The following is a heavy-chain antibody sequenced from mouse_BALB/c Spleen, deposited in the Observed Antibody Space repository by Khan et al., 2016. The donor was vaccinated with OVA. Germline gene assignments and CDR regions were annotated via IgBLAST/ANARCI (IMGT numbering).Heavy chain of an antibody. J-gene: IGHJ2*03. D-gene: IGHD1-3*01. Sequence: EVELVESGGGLVKPAGSLNLSCAASGFTFSDYYMYWVRQPPEKRLEWVATNSDGGSYTYYPDCVKGRLSISRDNAKNNLCQQRSSLNSEDTAMDFCARGDNGSFDYWGQGTSLTVYS. CDR3: ARGDNGSFDY. CDR1: GFTFSDYY. V-gene: IGHV5-4*02. CDR2: NSDGGSYT.